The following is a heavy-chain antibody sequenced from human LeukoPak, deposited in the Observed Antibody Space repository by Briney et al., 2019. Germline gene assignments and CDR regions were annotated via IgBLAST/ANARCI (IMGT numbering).Heavy chain of an antibody. Sequence: GSLRLSCTASGFSVSDYYMNLIRQSPEKVLELVSHITRKDAIEYADSVRGRFTISRDNANNLLYLQMDSLRPEDTAVYYCARGTYYSGSGPGNWFDPWGHGTLVTVSS. CDR3: ARGTYYSGSGPGNWFDP. D-gene: IGHD3-10*01. CDR2: ITRKDAI. J-gene: IGHJ5*02. CDR1: GFSVSDYY. V-gene: IGHV3-11*01.